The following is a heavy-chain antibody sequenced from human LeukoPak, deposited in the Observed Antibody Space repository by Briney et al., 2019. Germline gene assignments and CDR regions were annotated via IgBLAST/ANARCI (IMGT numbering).Heavy chain of an antibody. CDR3: ARRLGYSSSWYPRPFDY. Sequence: SETLSLTCAVYGGSFSDYYWSWIRQPPGKGLEWIGEINHSGSTNYNPSLKSRVTISVDTSKNQFSLKLSSVTAADTAVYYCARRLGYSSSWYPRPFDYWGQGTLVTDSS. D-gene: IGHD6-13*01. V-gene: IGHV4-34*01. J-gene: IGHJ4*02. CDR1: GGSFSDYY. CDR2: INHSGST.